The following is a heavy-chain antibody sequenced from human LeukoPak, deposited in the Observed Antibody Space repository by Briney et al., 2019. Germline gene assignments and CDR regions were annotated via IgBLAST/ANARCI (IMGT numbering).Heavy chain of an antibody. CDR2: IYYSGST. Sequence: SETLSLTRTVSGGSISSSSYYWGWIRQPPGKGLEWIGSIYYSGSTYYNPSLKSRVTISVDTSKNQFSLKLSSVTAADTAVYYCARGRAPIFGWGQGTLVTVSS. D-gene: IGHD2-21*01. CDR1: GGSISSSSYY. J-gene: IGHJ4*02. CDR3: ARGRAPIFG. V-gene: IGHV4-39*07.